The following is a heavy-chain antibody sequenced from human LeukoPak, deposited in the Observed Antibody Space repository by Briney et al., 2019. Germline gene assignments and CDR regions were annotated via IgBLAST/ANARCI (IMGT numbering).Heavy chain of an antibody. V-gene: IGHV3-23*01. CDR3: AKLPTIYGVADSFDM. Sequence: GGSLRLSCEASGFTFRSYGMSWVRQAPGKGLEWVSIISDSGAKTDYADSVKGRFTISRDNSKNTLFLQLNRLRAEDTATYYCAKLPTIYGVADSFDMWGQGTAVIVSS. CDR1: GFTFRSYG. D-gene: IGHD3-3*01. CDR2: ISDSGAKT. J-gene: IGHJ3*02.